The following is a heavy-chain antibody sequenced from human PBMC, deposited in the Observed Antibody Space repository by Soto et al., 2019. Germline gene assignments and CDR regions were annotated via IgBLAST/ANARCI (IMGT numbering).Heavy chain of an antibody. V-gene: IGHV3-74*01. CDR3: VRDGSGWRFDN. D-gene: IGHD6-19*01. CDR1: GFTLSGYW. CDR2: SNNDASST. J-gene: IGHJ4*02. Sequence: EVQLVESGGGLVQPGGSLRLSCAASGFTLSGYWMHWVRQAPGKGLVWVSRSNNDASSTNYADSVRGRFTISRDNAKSTLYLQMNSLRVEDTAVYYCVRDGSGWRFDNWGQGVLITVSS.